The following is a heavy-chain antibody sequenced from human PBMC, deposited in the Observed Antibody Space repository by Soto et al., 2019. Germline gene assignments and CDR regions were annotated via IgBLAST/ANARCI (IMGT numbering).Heavy chain of an antibody. CDR2: IHHSGSS. CDR1: GGSIISTNW. J-gene: IGHJ4*02. V-gene: IGHV4-4*02. D-gene: IGHD4-17*01. CDR3: ARGWWGTTVAK. Sequence: QVQLQESGPGLVKPSGTLSLTCAVSGGSIISTNWWSWVRQPPGKGLEWIGEIHHSGSSNYNPSLKTPVTISVDKSKNQFSLQLISVTAADTAMYYCARGWWGTTVAKWGQGTLVTVSS.